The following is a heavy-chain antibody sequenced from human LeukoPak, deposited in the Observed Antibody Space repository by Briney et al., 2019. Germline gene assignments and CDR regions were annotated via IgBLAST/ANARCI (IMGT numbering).Heavy chain of an antibody. CDR1: GFTFSSYA. J-gene: IGHJ4*02. CDR2: ISYDGSNK. D-gene: IGHD2-2*01. CDR3: ARDRYCTTSSCSDY. V-gene: IGHV3-30-3*01. Sequence: GGSLRLSCAASGFTFSSYAMHWVRQAPGKGLEWVAVISYDGSNKYYADSVKGRFTISRDNSKNTLYLQMNSLRVEDTAVYYCARDRYCTTSSCSDYWGQGTLVTVSS.